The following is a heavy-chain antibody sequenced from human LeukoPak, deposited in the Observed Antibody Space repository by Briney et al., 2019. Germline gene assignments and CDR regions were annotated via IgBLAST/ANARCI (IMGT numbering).Heavy chain of an antibody. Sequence: SETLSLTCTVSGGSISSGSYYWSWIRQPAGKGLEWIGRIYTSGSTNYNPSLKSRVTISVDTSKNQFSLKLSSVTAADTAMYYCARSYDYDDAFDIWGQGTMVTVSP. CDR3: ARSYDYDDAFDI. CDR2: IYTSGST. J-gene: IGHJ3*02. V-gene: IGHV4-61*02. CDR1: GGSISSGSYY. D-gene: IGHD3-16*01.